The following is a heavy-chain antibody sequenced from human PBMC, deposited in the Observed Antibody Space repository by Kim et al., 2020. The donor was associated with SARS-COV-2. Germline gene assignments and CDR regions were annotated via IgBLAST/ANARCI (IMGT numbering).Heavy chain of an antibody. Sequence: GGSLRLSCAASGFTFSSYSMNWVRQAPGKGLEWVSSISSSSSYIYYADSVKGRFTISRDNAKNSLYLQMNSLRAEDTAVYYCARWAVGATPSYFDYWGQGTLVTVSS. CDR3: ARWAVGATPSYFDY. J-gene: IGHJ4*02. CDR1: GFTFSSYS. V-gene: IGHV3-21*04. CDR2: ISSSSSYI. D-gene: IGHD1-26*01.